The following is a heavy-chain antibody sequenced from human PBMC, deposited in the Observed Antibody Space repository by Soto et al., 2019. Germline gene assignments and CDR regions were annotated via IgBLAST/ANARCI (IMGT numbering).Heavy chain of an antibody. J-gene: IGHJ4*02. Sequence: QVQLVQSGAEVKKPGASVKVSCKASGYTFTSYYMHWVRQAPGQGLEWMGIINPSGGSTSYAQKFQGRVTMTRDTSTSTVYMELSSLRSEDTAVYYCARDVPPHYDYVWGSYRPYYFDYWGQGTLVTVSS. CDR1: GYTFTSYY. V-gene: IGHV1-46*01. D-gene: IGHD3-16*02. CDR3: ARDVPPHYDYVWGSYRPYYFDY. CDR2: INPSGGST.